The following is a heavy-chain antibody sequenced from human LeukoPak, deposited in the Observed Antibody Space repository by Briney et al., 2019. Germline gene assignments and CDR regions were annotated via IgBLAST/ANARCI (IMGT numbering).Heavy chain of an antibody. J-gene: IGHJ4*02. Sequence: GGSLRLSCAASGFTFSSYGMHWVRQAPGKGLEWVAVISYDGSNKYYADSVKGRFTISRDNSKNTLYLQMNSLRAEDTAVYYCTGSNWVTNDYWGQGTLVTVSS. V-gene: IGHV3-30*03. D-gene: IGHD6-13*01. CDR2: ISYDGSNK. CDR3: TGSNWVTNDY. CDR1: GFTFSSYG.